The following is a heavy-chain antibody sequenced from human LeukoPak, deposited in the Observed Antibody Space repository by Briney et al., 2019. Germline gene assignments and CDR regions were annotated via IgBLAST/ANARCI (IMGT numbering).Heavy chain of an antibody. J-gene: IGHJ6*03. CDR2: IYYSGST. CDR3: ARMPYRHYFYMDV. D-gene: IGHD3-16*02. CDR1: GGSINTDLDY. V-gene: IGHV4-39*07. Sequence: SETLSLTCTVSGGSINTDLDYRGWFRQPPGKGLEWIGTIYYSGSTNYNPSLKGRGTLSIDTAKNQFSLRLRSVTAADTAVYYCARMPYRHYFYMDVWGKGTTVIVSS.